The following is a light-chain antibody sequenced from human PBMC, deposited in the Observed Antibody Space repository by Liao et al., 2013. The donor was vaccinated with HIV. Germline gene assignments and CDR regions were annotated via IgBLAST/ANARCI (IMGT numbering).Light chain of an antibody. V-gene: IGLV3-21*01. CDR2: YDS. J-gene: IGLJ2*01. Sequence: SYELTQPPSVSVAPGKTARITCGGNNIGSKSVHWYQQKPGQAPVLVIYYDSDRPSGIPERFSGSNSGNTATLTISGTQAMDEADYYCQAWDSNTYVVFGGGTKLTVL. CDR3: QAWDSNTYVV. CDR1: NIGSKS.